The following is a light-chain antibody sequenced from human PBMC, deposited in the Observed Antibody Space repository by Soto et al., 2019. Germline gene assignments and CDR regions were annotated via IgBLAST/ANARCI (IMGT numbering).Light chain of an antibody. CDR3: QQYERGFT. CDR2: DAS. V-gene: IGKV3-20*01. CDR1: QSVNSRS. Sequence: ETVLTQSPGTLSLSPGERATLSCRASQSVNSRSLAWYQQKPGQAPRLLIYDASSRDTCIPDRFSGSGSGTDFRLTISRLEREDFAWYYCQQYERGFTFGPGTKVDIK. J-gene: IGKJ3*01.